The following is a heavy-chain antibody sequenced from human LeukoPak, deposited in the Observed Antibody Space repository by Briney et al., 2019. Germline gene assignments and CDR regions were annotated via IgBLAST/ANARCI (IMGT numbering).Heavy chain of an antibody. D-gene: IGHD3-10*01. CDR1: GFTFSSYG. CDR2: ISYDGSNK. V-gene: IGHV3-30*18. J-gene: IGHJ3*02. CDR3: AKDYGFAPVVAFDI. Sequence: PGGSLRLSCAASGFTFSSYGMHWVRQAPGKGLEWVAVISYDGSNKYYADSVKGRFTISRDNSKNTLYLQMNSLRAEDTAVYYCAKDYGFAPVVAFDIWGQGTMVTVSS.